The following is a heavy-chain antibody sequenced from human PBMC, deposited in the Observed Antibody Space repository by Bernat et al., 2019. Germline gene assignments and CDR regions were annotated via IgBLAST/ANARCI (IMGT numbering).Heavy chain of an antibody. CDR1: GYTFTGYY. CDR2: INPNSGGT. V-gene: IGHV1-2*04. CDR3: ARDRYCSSTSCYYYYMDV. D-gene: IGHD2-2*01. Sequence: QVQLVQSGAEVKKPGASVKVSCKASGYTFTGYYMHWVRQAPGQGLEWMGWINPNSGGTNYAQKFQGWVTMTRDTSISTAYMELSRLRSDDTAVYYCARDRYCSSTSCYYYYMDVWGKGTTVTVSS. J-gene: IGHJ6*03.